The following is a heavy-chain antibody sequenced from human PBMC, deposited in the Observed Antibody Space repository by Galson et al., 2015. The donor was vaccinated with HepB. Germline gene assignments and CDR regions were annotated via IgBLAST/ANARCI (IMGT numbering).Heavy chain of an antibody. CDR1: GYTFTSYA. J-gene: IGHJ4*02. V-gene: IGHV1-18*01. CDR2: ISIYNGNT. Sequence: SVKVSCKASGYTFTSYAITWVRQAPGQGLEWMGWISIYNGNTNYAQKFQGRVTMTTDTSTSTAYMELRSLRSDDTAVYCCASGSTSSLDYWGQGALVTVSS. CDR3: ASGSTSSLDY. D-gene: IGHD6-6*01.